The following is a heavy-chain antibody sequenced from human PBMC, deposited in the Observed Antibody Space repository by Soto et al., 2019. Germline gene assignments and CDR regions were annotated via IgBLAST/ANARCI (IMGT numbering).Heavy chain of an antibody. V-gene: IGHV3-9*01. CDR3: AKAYYSSGSPHDFDI. CDR2: ISWNAGSI. Sequence: EVQLVESGGGLVQPGRSLRLSCAASGFTFDDYAMHWVRQAPGRGLEWVSGISWNAGSIVYADSVKGRFTISRDNAKNSLFLQMNSLSAGDTALYFCAKAYYSSGSPHDFDIWGQGTMVTVSS. D-gene: IGHD3-10*01. J-gene: IGHJ3*02. CDR1: GFTFDDYA.